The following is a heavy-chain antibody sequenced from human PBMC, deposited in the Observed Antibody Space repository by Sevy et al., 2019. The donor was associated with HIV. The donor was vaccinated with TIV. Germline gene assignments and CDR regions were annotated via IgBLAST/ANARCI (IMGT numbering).Heavy chain of an antibody. CDR1: GFTFSSYD. CDR3: TRNGGAFDNGFDP. Sequence: GGSLRLSCTASGFTFSSYDTNWVRQAPGKGLEWVSKISSSGSSIYYADSVKGRFTISRDNAKNSLNLQMNSLRGEDTAVYYCTRNGGAFDNGFDPWGQGTLVTVSS. D-gene: IGHD2-8*01. J-gene: IGHJ5*02. V-gene: IGHV3-48*03. CDR2: ISSSGSSI.